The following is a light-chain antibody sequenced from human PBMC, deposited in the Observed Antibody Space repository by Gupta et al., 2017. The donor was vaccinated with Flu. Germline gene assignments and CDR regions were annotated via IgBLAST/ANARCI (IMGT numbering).Light chain of an antibody. CDR1: QRVAGNS. J-gene: IGKJ2*01. CDR3: QQYGSSSYT. Sequence: IVLTQSPGTLSLSPGDLASLSCRASQRVAGNSLAWYQQKPGQAPRLLIYGASNRATGTPDRFSGSGSGTDFTLTISRVEPEDFAVYYCQQYGSSSYTFGQWTKLDFK. CDR2: GAS. V-gene: IGKV3-20*01.